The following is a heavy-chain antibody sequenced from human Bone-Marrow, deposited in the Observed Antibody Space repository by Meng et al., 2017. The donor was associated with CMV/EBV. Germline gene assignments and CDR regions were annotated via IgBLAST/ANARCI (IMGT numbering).Heavy chain of an antibody. CDR2: SCPIFVKA. CDR1: GGPFLMYA. J-gene: IGHJ4*02. CDR3: ARAHLPSRPFPVDY. Sequence: SVCGVKYVGFLRQVSCNAYGGPFLMYAFTLWGQVLGTGLAWLVGSCPIFVKAKYAQKFQGRVTITADESTSTAYMELSSLSSEDTAVYYCARAHLPSRPFPVDYWGQGTLVTVSS. V-gene: IGHV1-69*13. D-gene: IGHD2/OR15-2a*01.